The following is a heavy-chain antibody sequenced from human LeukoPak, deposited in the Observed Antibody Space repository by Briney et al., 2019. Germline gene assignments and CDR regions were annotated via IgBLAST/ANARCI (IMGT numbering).Heavy chain of an antibody. CDR1: GFTFSYYG. CDR3: ARGLRCSN. D-gene: IGHD4-17*01. J-gene: IGHJ4*02. V-gene: IGHV4-39*07. Sequence: PGGSLTLSCAASGFTFSYYGMHWVRQPPGKWLEWIGSIYYSGSTYYNPSLKSPVTISVDTSKNQFSLKLSSVTAADTAVYYCARGLRCSNWGQGTLVTVSS. CDR2: IYYSGST.